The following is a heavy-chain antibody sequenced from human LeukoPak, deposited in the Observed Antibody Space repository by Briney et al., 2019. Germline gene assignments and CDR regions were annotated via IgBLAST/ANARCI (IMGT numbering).Heavy chain of an antibody. CDR1: GYTFTTYD. CDR3: ARGDVLRFLEWLLYGDY. J-gene: IGHJ4*02. Sequence: ASVKVSCKASGYTFTTYDINWVRQTPGQGLEWMGWMNPKSGETGYVQKFQGRVTMTRDTSISTAYMELSRLRSDDTAVYYCARGDVLRFLEWLLYGDYWGQGTLVTVPS. CDR2: MNPKSGET. V-gene: IGHV1-8*01. D-gene: IGHD3-3*01.